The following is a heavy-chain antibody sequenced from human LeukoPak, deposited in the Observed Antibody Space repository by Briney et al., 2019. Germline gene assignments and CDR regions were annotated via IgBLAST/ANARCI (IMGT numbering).Heavy chain of an antibody. CDR3: ARDHIGGLRFLEY. CDR2: IYTSGST. V-gene: IGHV4-61*02. J-gene: IGHJ4*02. CDR1: GGSISSGSYY. Sequence: PSQTLSLTCTVSGGSISSGSYYWSWIRQPAGKGLEWIGRIYTSGSTNYNPSLKSRVTISVDTSKNQFSLKLSSVTAADTAVYYCARDHIGGLRFLEYWGQGTLVTVSS. D-gene: IGHD3-3*01.